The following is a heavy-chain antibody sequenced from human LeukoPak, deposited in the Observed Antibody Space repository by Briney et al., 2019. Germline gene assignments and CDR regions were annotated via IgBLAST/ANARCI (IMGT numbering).Heavy chain of an antibody. J-gene: IGHJ5*02. Sequence: GASVKVSCKASGYTFTSYDINWVRQATGQVLEWMGWMNPNSGNTGYAQKFQGRVTMTRNTSISTAYMELSSLRSEDTAVYYCAIRRRQLSYNWFDPWGQGTLVTVSS. CDR1: GYTFTSYD. CDR2: MNPNSGNT. CDR3: AIRRRQLSYNWFDP. D-gene: IGHD2-2*01. V-gene: IGHV1-8*01.